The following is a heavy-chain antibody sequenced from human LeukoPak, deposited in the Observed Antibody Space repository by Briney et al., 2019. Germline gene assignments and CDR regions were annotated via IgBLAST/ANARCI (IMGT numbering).Heavy chain of an antibody. CDR3: ARLQN. CDR1: GFTFRSYA. CDR2: ITGGGETT. J-gene: IGHJ4*02. Sequence: GGSLRLSCTASGFTFRSYATSWVRQAPGKGLAWVSLITGGGETTYYGDSVTGRFTISRDNSKNTVDLQMNSLRAEDTAVYYCARLQNWGQGTLVTVSS. V-gene: IGHV3-23*01.